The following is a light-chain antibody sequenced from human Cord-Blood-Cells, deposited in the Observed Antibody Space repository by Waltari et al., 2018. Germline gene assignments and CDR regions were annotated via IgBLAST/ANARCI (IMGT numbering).Light chain of an antibody. CDR3: QQRSNFLT. J-gene: IGKJ4*01. CDR1: QSVSSY. CDR2: DAS. V-gene: IGKV3-11*01. Sequence: EIVFTQSPAPLSLSPGERATLSCRASQSVSSYLAWYQQKPGQAPRVLIYDASNRATGIPVRFSGSGSGTDFTLTISSLEPEDFAVYYCQQRSNFLTFGGGTKVEIK.